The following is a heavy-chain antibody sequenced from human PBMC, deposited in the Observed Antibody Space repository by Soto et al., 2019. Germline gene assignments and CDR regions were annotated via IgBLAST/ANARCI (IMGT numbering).Heavy chain of an antibody. D-gene: IGHD3-9*01. CDR3: ARPQPQAYDILTGYLGNPAAFDI. V-gene: IGHV1-3*01. CDR1: GYTFTSYA. CDR2: INAGNGNT. J-gene: IGHJ3*02. Sequence: ASVKVSCKASGYTFTSYAMHWVRQAPGQRLEWMGWINAGNGNTKYSQKFQGRVTITRDTSASTAYMELSSLRSEDTAVYYCARPQPQAYDILTGYLGNPAAFDIWGQGTMVTVSS.